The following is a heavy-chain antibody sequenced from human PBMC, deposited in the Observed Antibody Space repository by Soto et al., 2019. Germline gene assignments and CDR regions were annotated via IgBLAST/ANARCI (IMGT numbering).Heavy chain of an antibody. J-gene: IGHJ3*02. CDR2: IYPGDSSS. Sequence: GESLKISCKGSGYSFTSYWIAWVRQMPGQGLEWMGVIYPGDSSSRYSPSFQGQVTFSADKSISTAYLHWSSLKASDTALYYCATCHYYDSGLDAFDIWGQGTMVTVSS. CDR3: ATCHYYDSGLDAFDI. D-gene: IGHD3-10*01. V-gene: IGHV5-51*01. CDR1: GYSFTSYW.